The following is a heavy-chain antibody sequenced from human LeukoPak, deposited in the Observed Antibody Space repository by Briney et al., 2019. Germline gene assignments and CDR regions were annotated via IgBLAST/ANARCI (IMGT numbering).Heavy chain of an antibody. CDR1: GGTISSYC. J-gene: IGHJ4*02. Sequence: SETLSLTCTVSGGTISSYCWNWIRQPPGKGLEWIGYIHYSGSTKYNPSLKSRVTISVDTSKNQFSLKLSSVTAADTAVYYCARWYSSGWALDYWGQGTLVTVSS. CDR2: IHYSGST. CDR3: ARWYSSGWALDY. D-gene: IGHD6-19*01. V-gene: IGHV4-59*08.